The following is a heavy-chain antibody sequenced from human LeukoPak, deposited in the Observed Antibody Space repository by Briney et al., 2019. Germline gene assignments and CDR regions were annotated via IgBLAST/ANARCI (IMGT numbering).Heavy chain of an antibody. CDR3: ARAQSDGGGVSNY. CDR2: IIPIFGTA. J-gene: IGHJ4*02. D-gene: IGHD3-16*01. Sequence: ASVKVSCKASGGTFSSYAISWVRQAPGQGLEWMGGIIPIFGTANYAQKFQGRVTITADESTSTAYMELSSLRSEDTAVYYCARAQSDGGGVSNYWGQGTLVTVSS. V-gene: IGHV1-69*13. CDR1: GGTFSSYA.